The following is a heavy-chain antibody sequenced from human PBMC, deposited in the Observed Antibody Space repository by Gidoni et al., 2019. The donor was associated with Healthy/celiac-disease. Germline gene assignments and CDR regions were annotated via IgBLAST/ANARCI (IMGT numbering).Heavy chain of an antibody. CDR2: INHSGST. CDR3: AISTAMVTGRWFDP. Sequence: QVQLQQWAAGLLKPSETLSLTCADYGGSFSAYYWSWIRQPPGKGLEWIGEINHSGSTNYNPSLKSRVTISVDTSKNQFSLKLSSVTAADTAVYYCAISTAMVTGRWFDPWGQGTLVTVSS. V-gene: IGHV4-34*01. D-gene: IGHD5-18*01. J-gene: IGHJ5*02. CDR1: GGSFSAYY.